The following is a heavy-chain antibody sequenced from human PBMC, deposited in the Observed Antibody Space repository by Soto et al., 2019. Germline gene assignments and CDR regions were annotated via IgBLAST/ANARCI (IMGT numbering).Heavy chain of an antibody. J-gene: IGHJ4*02. V-gene: IGHV4-34*01. CDR3: ARGKANYIWGSYRPYFDY. Sequence: GSLRLSCEASGFTFSSYAMSWVRQAPGKGLEWVSEINHSGSTSYNPSLKSRVTISVDTSKNQFSLKLSSVTAADTAVYYCARGKANYIWGSYRPYFDYWGQGTLVTVSS. D-gene: IGHD3-16*02. CDR1: GFTFSSYA. CDR2: INHSGST.